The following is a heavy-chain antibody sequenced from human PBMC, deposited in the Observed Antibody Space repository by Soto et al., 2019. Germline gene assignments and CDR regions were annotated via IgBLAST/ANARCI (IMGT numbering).Heavy chain of an antibody. CDR2: IIPIFGTA. J-gene: IGHJ6*02. V-gene: IGHV1-69*13. D-gene: IGHD3-3*01. CDR3: ASPASDFWSGYPYGMDV. Sequence: SVKVSCKASGGTFSSYAISWVRQAPGQGLEWMGGIIPIFGTANYAQKFQGRVTITADESTSTAYMELSSLRSEDTAVYYCASPASDFWSGYPYGMDVWGQGTTVTV. CDR1: GGTFSSYA.